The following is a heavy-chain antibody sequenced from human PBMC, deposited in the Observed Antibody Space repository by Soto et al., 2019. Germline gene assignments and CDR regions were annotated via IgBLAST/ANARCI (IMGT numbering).Heavy chain of an antibody. D-gene: IGHD3-16*01. CDR2: ISGSGVIT. CDR1: GFSFSSFA. V-gene: IGHV3-23*01. J-gene: IGHJ5*02. CDR3: AKDRAWGTHNWFDP. Sequence: GGSLRLSCRASGFSFSSFAMTWVRQAPGKGLEWVSSISGSGVITYYADSVKGRFTISRDNSKNTLYLQMNSLRAEDTAVYYCAKDRAWGTHNWFDPWGQGTLVTVPQ.